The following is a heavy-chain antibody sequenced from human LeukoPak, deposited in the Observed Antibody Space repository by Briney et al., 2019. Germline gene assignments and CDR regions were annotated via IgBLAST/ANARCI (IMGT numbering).Heavy chain of an antibody. J-gene: IGHJ4*02. V-gene: IGHV3-23*01. CDR1: GFTFNNYA. CDR2: ISGGGGTT. Sequence: GGSLRLSCAGSGFTFNNYAMSWVRQAPGKGLEWVSAISGGGGTTYYADSVKGQFTISRDNSKDTLYLQMSGLRAEDTAVYFCAKDSPWYDSSTYYYFDYWGQGTLVTVSS. CDR3: AKDSPWYDSSTYYYFDY. D-gene: IGHD3-22*01.